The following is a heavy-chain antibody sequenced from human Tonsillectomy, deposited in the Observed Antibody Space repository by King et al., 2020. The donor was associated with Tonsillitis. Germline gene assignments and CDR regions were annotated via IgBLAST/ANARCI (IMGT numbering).Heavy chain of an antibody. V-gene: IGHV4-59*01. CDR2: IYDRGTT. CDR1: GGSISTNY. D-gene: IGHD3-22*01. Sequence: VQLQESGPGLVKPSETLSLTCTVSGGSISTNYWTWIRQPPGKRLEWIGYIYDRGTTNYNPSLESRVTISVDTSKNQFSLKLSSVTAADTAVYYCARDKVDYDSSGYDWGQGTLVTVSS. CDR3: ARDKVDYDSSGYD. J-gene: IGHJ4*02.